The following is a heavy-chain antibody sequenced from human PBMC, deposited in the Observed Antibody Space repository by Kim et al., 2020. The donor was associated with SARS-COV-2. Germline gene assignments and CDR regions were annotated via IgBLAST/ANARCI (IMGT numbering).Heavy chain of an antibody. J-gene: IGHJ6*02. D-gene: IGHD6-19*01. CDR3: VSGPGIAVAYYYYGMDV. CDR1: GFTFSSYA. V-gene: IGHV3-64D*09. Sequence: GGSLRLSCSASGFTFSSYAMHWVRQAPGKGLEYVSAISSNGGSTYYADSVKGRFTISRDNSKNTLYLQMSSLRAEDTAVYYCVSGPGIAVAYYYYGMDVWGQGTTVTVSS. CDR2: ISSNGGST.